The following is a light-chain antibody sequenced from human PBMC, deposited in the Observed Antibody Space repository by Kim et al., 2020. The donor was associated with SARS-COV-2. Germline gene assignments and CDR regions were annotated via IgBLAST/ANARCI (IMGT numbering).Light chain of an antibody. CDR3: QQYNTYSPRA. CDR2: KAS. J-gene: IGKJ1*01. CDR1: QTISTS. Sequence: DIQMTQSPSTLSASVGDRVTITCRASQTISTSLAWYQQKPGKAPNVLIYKASTLKSGVPSRFSGSGSGTEFTLTITSLQPDDFATYFCQQYNTYSPRAFGQGTKLEI. V-gene: IGKV1-5*03.